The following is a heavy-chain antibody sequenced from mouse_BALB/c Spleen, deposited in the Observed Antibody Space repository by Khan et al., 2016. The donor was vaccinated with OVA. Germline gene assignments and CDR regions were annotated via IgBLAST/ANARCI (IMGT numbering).Heavy chain of an antibody. CDR1: GFTFSTYA. D-gene: IGHD2-14*01. CDR3: AREAYRYDEYYFDY. Sequence: EVELVESGGDSVKPGGSLKLSCAVSGFTFSTYAMSWVRQTPEKRLEWVASISSGGSTYYPDSVKGRFTLSRDNARYIVYLQMTSLRSVDMAMYYCAREAYRYDEYYFDYWGQGTTLTVSS. V-gene: IGHV5-6-5*01. CDR2: ISSGGST. J-gene: IGHJ2*01.